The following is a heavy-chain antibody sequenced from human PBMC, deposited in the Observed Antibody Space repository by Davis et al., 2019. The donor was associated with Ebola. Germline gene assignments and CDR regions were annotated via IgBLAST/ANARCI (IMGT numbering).Heavy chain of an antibody. V-gene: IGHV3-23*01. CDR2: IDASGRTT. CDR3: ARSSYQPDY. CDR1: GFTFS. Sequence: PGGSLRLSCATSGFTFSMNWVRQAPGKGLEWVSTIDASGRTTYYADSVKGRFSISRDSTSNTLYLQMNGLRAEDTAVYYCARSSYQPDYWGQGTLVTVSS. J-gene: IGHJ4*02. D-gene: IGHD2-2*01.